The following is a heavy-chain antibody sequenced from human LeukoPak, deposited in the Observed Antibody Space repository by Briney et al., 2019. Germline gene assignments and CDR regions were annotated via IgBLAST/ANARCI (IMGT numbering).Heavy chain of an antibody. D-gene: IGHD5-18*01. J-gene: IGHJ4*02. V-gene: IGHV1-58*01. CDR3: AADRGYSHGTDY. Sequence: GTSVKVSCKASGFTFTSSAVQWVRQARGQRLEWIGWIVVGSGNTNYAQKFQERVTITRDMSTSTAYMELSSLRSEDTAVYYCAADRGYSHGTDYWGQGTLVTVSS. CDR2: IVVGSGNT. CDR1: GFTFTSSA.